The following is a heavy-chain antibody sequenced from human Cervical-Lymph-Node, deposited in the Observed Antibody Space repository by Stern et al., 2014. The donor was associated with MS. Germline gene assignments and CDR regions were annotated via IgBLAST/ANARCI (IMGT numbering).Heavy chain of an antibody. CDR3: AKGGYSNYRDYYYGMDV. V-gene: IGHV3-9*01. CDR1: GFIFDDYA. Sequence: EVQLVESGGGLVQPGRSLRLSCAASGFIFDDYAMHWVRQAPGKGLEWVAGISWNSGSIDYADSVRGRFTISRDSANNSLYLKMNSLRAEDTALYYCAKGGYSNYRDYYYGMDVRGQGTTVTVSS. D-gene: IGHD4-11*01. CDR2: ISWNSGSI. J-gene: IGHJ6*02.